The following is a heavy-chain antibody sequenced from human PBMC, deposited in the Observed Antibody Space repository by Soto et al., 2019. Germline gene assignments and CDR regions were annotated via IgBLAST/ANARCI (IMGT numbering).Heavy chain of an antibody. Sequence: SDTLSLTCAVSGGSISSGGYSWSWIRQPPGKGLEWIGYIYHSGSTYYNPSLKSRVTISVDTSKNQFSLNLSSVTAADTAVYYCAMTRGSKYYFDYWGQGTLVTVSS. V-gene: IGHV4-30-2*01. CDR3: AMTRGSKYYFDY. D-gene: IGHD4-17*01. CDR1: GGSISSGGYS. J-gene: IGHJ4*02. CDR2: IYHSGST.